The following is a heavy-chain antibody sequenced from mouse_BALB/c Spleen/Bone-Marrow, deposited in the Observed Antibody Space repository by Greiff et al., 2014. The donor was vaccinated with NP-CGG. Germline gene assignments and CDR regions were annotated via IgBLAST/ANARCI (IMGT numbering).Heavy chain of an antibody. CDR3: AIYYYGSSGFAY. Sequence: EVQLQQSGAELVKPGASVKLSCTASGFNIKDTYMHWVKQRPEQGLEWIGRIDPANGNTKYDPKFQGKATITADTSSNTAYLQXXXXXXXXXAVYYCAIYYYGSSGFAYWGQGTLVTV. D-gene: IGHD1-1*01. J-gene: IGHJ3*01. V-gene: IGHV14-3*02. CDR2: IDPANGNT. CDR1: GFNIKDTY.